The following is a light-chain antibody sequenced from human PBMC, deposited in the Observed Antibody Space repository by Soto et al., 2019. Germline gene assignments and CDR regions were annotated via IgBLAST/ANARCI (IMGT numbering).Light chain of an antibody. CDR1: QAIDRW. CDR2: TAS. CDR3: LQSDTFPYT. Sequence: DIQMTQSPSSVSASVGDSVTISCRASQAIDRWLAWFQHKPGKAPKLRISTASSLQSGVPSRFSGSGSGTDFNLTIASLQFEDFATYYCLQSDTFPYTFGLGTKLEIK. V-gene: IGKV1D-12*01. J-gene: IGKJ2*01.